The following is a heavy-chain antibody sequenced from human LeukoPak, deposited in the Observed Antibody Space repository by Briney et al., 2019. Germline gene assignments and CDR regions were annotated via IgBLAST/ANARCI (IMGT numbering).Heavy chain of an antibody. CDR2: INHSGST. J-gene: IGHJ4*02. V-gene: IGHV4-34*01. CDR3: ARGPASCCSSTSCLSRVFDY. Sequence: NSSETLSLTCAVYGGSFSGYYWSWIRQPPGKGLEWIGEINHSGSTNYNPSLKSRVTISVDTSKNQFSLKLSSVTAADTAVYYCARGPASCCSSTSCLSRVFDYWGQGTLVTVSS. D-gene: IGHD2-2*01. CDR1: GGSFSGYY.